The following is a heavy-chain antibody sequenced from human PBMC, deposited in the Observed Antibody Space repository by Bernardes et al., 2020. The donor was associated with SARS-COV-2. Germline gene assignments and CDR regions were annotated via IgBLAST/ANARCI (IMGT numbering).Heavy chain of an antibody. CDR3: AKFGGPEAGTDY. Sequence: GGSLRLSCAASGFTFDDYAMHWVRQAPGKGLEWVSGISWNSGSIGYADSVKGRFTISRDNAKNSLYLQMNSLRAEDTALYYCAKFGGPEAGTDYWGQGTLVTVSS. CDR2: ISWNSGSI. CDR1: GFTFDDYA. D-gene: IGHD6-19*01. V-gene: IGHV3-9*01. J-gene: IGHJ4*02.